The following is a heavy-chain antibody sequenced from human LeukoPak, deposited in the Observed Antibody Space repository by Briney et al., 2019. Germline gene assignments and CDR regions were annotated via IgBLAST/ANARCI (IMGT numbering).Heavy chain of an antibody. V-gene: IGHV3-20*04. J-gene: IGHJ4*02. Sequence: GGSLRLSCAGSGFNFADYGISWVRQAPGKGLEWVSGINWNGGSTKYADSVKGRFSISKDNAENSLFLQMNILRDEDTALYYCARAYSYGYLDYFDYWGQGTLVTVPS. CDR3: ARAYSYGYLDYFDY. CDR1: GFNFADYG. D-gene: IGHD5-18*01. CDR2: INWNGGST.